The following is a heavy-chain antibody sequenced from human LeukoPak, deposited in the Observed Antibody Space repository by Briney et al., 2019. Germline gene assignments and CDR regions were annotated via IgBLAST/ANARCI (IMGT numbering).Heavy chain of an antibody. CDR2: INQDGSEK. CDR3: VRSGMAVAATPWD. J-gene: IGHJ1*01. CDR1: GFTFSDFW. D-gene: IGHD6-19*01. Sequence: GGSLRLSCKASGFTFSDFWMTWVRQPPGRGLEWVAHINQDGSEKYSVDSVRGRFTISRDNVKNSLFLQINILRAEDTAVYYCVRSGMAVAATPWDWGQGTLVTVSS. V-gene: IGHV3-7*05.